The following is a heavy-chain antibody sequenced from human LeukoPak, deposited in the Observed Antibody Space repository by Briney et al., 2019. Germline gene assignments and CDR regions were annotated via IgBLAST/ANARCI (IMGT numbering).Heavy chain of an antibody. CDR1: GGSISSGDYY. CDR2: IYYSGST. D-gene: IGHD1-7*01. V-gene: IGHV4-30-4*01. CDR3: ARAEVGTTGAFDI. J-gene: IGHJ3*02. Sequence: PSETLSLTCTVSGGSISSGDYYWSWIRQPPGKGLEWIGYIYYSGSTYYNPSLKSRVTISVDTSKNQFSLKLSSVTAADTAVYYCARAEVGTTGAFDIWGQGTMVTVSS.